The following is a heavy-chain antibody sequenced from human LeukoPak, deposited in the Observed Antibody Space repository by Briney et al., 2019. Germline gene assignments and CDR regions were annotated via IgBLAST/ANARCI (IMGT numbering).Heavy chain of an antibody. D-gene: IGHD3-9*01. V-gene: IGHV3-7*01. J-gene: IGHJ4*02. CDR3: AGGTGWLIDS. Sequence: GGSLRLSCVASGITFSRHWMKWVRQAPGKGLEWVANIKQDGSEKFYADSVKGRFTISRDNAKNSLYLQMTSLRPEDTALYYCAGGTGWLIDSWGQGTLVTVSS. CDR1: GITFSRHW. CDR2: IKQDGSEK.